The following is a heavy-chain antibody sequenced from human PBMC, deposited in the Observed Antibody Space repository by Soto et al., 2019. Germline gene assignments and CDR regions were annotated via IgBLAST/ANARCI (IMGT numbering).Heavy chain of an antibody. Sequence: QVQLVQSGAEVKKPGSSVKVSCKASGGTFSSYAISCVRQAPGQGLEWMVGIIPIFGTANYAQKFQGRVTITADKSTSTAYMELSSLRSEDTAVYYCARAYQQLAYYYYGMDVWGQGTTVTVSS. V-gene: IGHV1-69*06. D-gene: IGHD6-13*01. J-gene: IGHJ6*02. CDR2: IIPIFGTA. CDR1: GGTFSSYA. CDR3: ARAYQQLAYYYYGMDV.